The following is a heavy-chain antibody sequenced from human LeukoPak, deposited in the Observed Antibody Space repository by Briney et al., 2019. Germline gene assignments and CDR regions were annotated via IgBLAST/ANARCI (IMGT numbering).Heavy chain of an antibody. CDR3: ARGTVTRPLGWFDP. Sequence: SETLSLTCAVYGGSFSGYYWSWIRQPPGKGLEWIGEINHSGSTNYNPSLKSRVTISADTSKNQFSLKLSSVTAADTAVYYCARGTVTRPLGWFDPWGQRTLVTVSS. V-gene: IGHV4-34*01. J-gene: IGHJ5*02. CDR1: GGSFSGYY. D-gene: IGHD4-17*01. CDR2: INHSGST.